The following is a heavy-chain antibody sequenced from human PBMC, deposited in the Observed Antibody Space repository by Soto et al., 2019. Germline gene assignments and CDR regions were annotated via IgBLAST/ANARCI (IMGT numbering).Heavy chain of an antibody. V-gene: IGHV5-51*01. CDR3: ARVPSVVPPGNDYFAVDV. J-gene: IGHJ6*02. CDR2: IYPNDADT. CDR1: GYSFTYYW. Sequence: GESLKISCKGSGYSFTYYWIAWVRQRPGKDLEWMGIIYPNDADTRYNPSFQGQVTISADKSISTAYLQWTSLKTSDTAMYYCARVPSVVPPGNDYFAVDVWGQGTTVIVSS. D-gene: IGHD2-2*01.